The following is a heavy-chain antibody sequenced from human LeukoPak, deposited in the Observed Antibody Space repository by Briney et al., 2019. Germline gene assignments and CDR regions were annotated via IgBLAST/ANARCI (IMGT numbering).Heavy chain of an antibody. Sequence: SETLSLTCAVYGGSFSGYYWSWIRQPPGKGLEWIGEINHSGSTNYNPSLKSRVTISVDTSKNQFSLKLSSVTAADTAVYYCEIAAAGTGNDYWGQGTLVTVSS. J-gene: IGHJ4*02. D-gene: IGHD6-13*01. CDR1: GGSFSGYY. CDR3: EIAAAGTGNDY. CDR2: INHSGST. V-gene: IGHV4-34*01.